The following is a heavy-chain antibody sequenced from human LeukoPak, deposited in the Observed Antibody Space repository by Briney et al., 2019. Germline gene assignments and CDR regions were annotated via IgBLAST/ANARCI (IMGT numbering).Heavy chain of an antibody. Sequence: SETLSLTCTVSGGSISRSSSYYWGWIRLPPGKGLEWIGSIYYSGSTYYNPSLKSRVTISVDTSKNQFSLKLSSVTAADTAVYYCARLRSGYHDYWGQGTLVTVSS. D-gene: IGHD3-3*01. CDR2: IYYSGST. CDR3: ARLRSGYHDY. CDR1: GGSISRSSSYY. V-gene: IGHV4-39*01. J-gene: IGHJ4*02.